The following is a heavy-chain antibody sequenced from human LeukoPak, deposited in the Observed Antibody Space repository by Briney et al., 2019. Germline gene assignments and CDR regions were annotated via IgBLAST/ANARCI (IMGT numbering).Heavy chain of an antibody. CDR2: VKSDGTAT. V-gene: IGHV3-74*01. D-gene: IGHD1-14*01. Sequence: GGSLRLSCAASGFAFSSHLMHWVRQAQGTGLVWVSSVKSDGTATNYADSVKGRFTISRDNAKNTLYLQMNSLRVEDTAVYYCVRKFATGDWGQGTLVTVSS. J-gene: IGHJ4*02. CDR1: GFAFSSHL. CDR3: VRKFATGD.